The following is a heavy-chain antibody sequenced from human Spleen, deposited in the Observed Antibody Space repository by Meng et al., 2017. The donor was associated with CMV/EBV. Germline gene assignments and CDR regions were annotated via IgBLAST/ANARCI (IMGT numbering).Heavy chain of an antibody. V-gene: IGHV3-48*03. D-gene: IGHD6-13*01. J-gene: IGHJ6*02. CDR2: ISSSGYTI. CDR3: AREGYSNAPAHYYYGLDV. CDR1: GFTFHYYG. Sequence: GESLKISCAASGFTFHYYGMTWVRQAPGKGPEWVLYISSSGYTIHYADSVKGRFTISRDNAKNSLHLQMNNLRAEDTAVYYCAREGYSNAPAHYYYGLDVWGQGTTVTVSS.